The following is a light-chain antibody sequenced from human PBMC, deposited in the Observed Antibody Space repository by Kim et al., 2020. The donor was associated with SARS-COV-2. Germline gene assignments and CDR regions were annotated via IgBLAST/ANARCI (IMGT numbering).Light chain of an antibody. CDR1: SNDIGNYDL. J-gene: IGLJ3*02. CDR3: CSYAGSSTYWV. V-gene: IGLV2-23*02. CDR2: EVN. Sequence: QSALTQPASVSGSPGQSITISCSGTSNDIGNYDLVSWYQQHTGKAPKVIIYEVNSRPSGVSDRFSGSKSGSTASLTISGLRTEDEADYYCCSYAGSSTYWVFGGGTQLNVL.